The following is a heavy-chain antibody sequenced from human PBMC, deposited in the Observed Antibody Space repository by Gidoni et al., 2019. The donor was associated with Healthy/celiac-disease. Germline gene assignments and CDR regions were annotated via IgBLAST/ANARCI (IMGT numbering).Heavy chain of an antibody. J-gene: IGHJ5*02. CDR1: GFSLSTSGMC. CDR2: IDWDDDK. Sequence: QVTLRESGPALVKPTQTLTLTCTFSGFSLSTSGMCVSWIRQPPGKALEWLALIDWDDDKYYSTSLKTRLTISKDTSKNQVVLTMTNMDPVDTATYYCARSHDYGDYGGGWFDPWGQGTLVTVSS. D-gene: IGHD4-17*01. CDR3: ARSHDYGDYGGGWFDP. V-gene: IGHV2-70*01.